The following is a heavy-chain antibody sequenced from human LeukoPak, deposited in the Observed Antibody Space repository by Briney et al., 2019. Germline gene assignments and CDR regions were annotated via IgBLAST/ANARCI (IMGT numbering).Heavy chain of an antibody. Sequence: RRSLRLSCAASGFTFSSYSIHWVRQPPGKGLEWVAVISYDGSNKYYADSVKGRFTISRDNSKNTLYLQMNSLRAEDTAVYYCAREPFGGYQYYYYYYGMDVWGKGTTVTVSS. CDR1: GFTFSSYS. D-gene: IGHD3-16*01. CDR2: ISYDGSNK. CDR3: AREPFGGYQYYYYYYGMDV. J-gene: IGHJ6*04. V-gene: IGHV3-30*04.